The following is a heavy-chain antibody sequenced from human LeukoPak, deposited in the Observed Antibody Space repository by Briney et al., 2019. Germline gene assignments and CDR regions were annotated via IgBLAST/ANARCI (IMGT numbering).Heavy chain of an antibody. D-gene: IGHD3-16*01. Sequence: SETLSLTCAVYGGSFSGYYWSWIRQPPGKGLEWIGEINHSGSTNYNPSLKSRVTISVDTSKNQFSLKLSSVTAADTAVYYCARHPQRLTFGGVQSHGKYYFDYWGQGTLVTVSS. CDR3: ARHPQRLTFGGVQSHGKYYFDY. CDR2: INHSGST. CDR1: GGSFSGYY. J-gene: IGHJ4*02. V-gene: IGHV4-34*01.